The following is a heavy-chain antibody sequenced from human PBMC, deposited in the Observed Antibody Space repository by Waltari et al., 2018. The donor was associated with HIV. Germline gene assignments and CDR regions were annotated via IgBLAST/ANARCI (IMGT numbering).Heavy chain of an antibody. D-gene: IGHD5-12*01. CDR2: ISSSSYI. Sequence: EVQLVESGGGLVKPGGSLRLSGEASGCTFGSYSMNWVRQAPGKGLEWVSSISSSSYIYYADSVKGRFTISRDNAKNSLYLQMNSLRAGDTAFYYCARGKGRLVWGQGTLVTVSS. CDR1: GCTFGSYS. V-gene: IGHV3-21*01. CDR3: ARGKGRLV. J-gene: IGHJ4*02.